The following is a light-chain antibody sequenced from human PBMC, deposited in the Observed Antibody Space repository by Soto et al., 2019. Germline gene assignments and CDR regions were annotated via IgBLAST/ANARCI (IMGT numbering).Light chain of an antibody. CDR3: SSYSRTSTLVL. J-gene: IGLJ2*01. V-gene: IGLV2-14*01. CDR1: TSDVGGYNY. Sequence: QSALTQTASVSGSPGQSITISCTGTTSDVGGYNYVSWYQQHPGEAPKLIIYEVINRPSGISNRFSGSKSGNTASLPISGLQAEDEDDYYCSSYSRTSTLVLFGGGTKLTVL. CDR2: EVI.